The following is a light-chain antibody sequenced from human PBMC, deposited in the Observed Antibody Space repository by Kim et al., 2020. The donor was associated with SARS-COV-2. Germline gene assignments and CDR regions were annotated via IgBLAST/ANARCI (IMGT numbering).Light chain of an antibody. V-gene: IGLV3-1*01. J-gene: IGLJ1*01. CDR1: KLGDKY. CDR2: QDS. CDR3: QAWDSSHYV. Sequence: SSELTQPPSVSVSPGQTASITCSGDKLGDKYACWYQQKPGQSPVLVIYQDSKRPSGIPERFSGSNSGNTATLTISGTQAMDEADYYCQAWDSSHYVFGTG.